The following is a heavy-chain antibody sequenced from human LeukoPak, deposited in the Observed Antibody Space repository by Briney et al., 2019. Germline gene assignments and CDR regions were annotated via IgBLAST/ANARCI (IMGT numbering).Heavy chain of an antibody. CDR3: ARTLAVADH. CDR1: GFTFSDYY. CDR2: IGYSATTV. V-gene: IGHV3-11*01. J-gene: IGHJ4*02. Sequence: PGGSLRLSCAASGFTFSDYYVTWIRQAPGKGLEWISYIGYSATTVFYADSVRGRFTISRDDAKNSLFLQMDSLRAEDTAVYYCARTLAVADHWGQGTLVTVSS. D-gene: IGHD6-19*01.